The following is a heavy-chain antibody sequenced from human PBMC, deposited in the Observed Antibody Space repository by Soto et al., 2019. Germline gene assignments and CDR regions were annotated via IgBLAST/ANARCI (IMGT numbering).Heavy chain of an antibody. CDR1: RFTFSSYW. D-gene: IGHD2-15*01. V-gene: IGHV3-7*03. CDR2: IKQDGSEK. Sequence: EVQLVESGGGLVQPGGSLRLSCAASRFTFSSYWMSWVRQAPGKGLEWVANIKQDGSEKYYVESVKGRFTISRDNAKNSLYLQMNSLRAEDTAVYYCARGRIFQGGQGTLVTVSS. J-gene: IGHJ4*02. CDR3: ARGRIFQ.